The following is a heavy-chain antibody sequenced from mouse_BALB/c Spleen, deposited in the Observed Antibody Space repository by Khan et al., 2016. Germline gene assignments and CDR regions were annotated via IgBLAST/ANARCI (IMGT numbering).Heavy chain of an antibody. CDR2: IAPFNGDT. Sequence: LKQSGPELMKPGASVRISCKASGYSFTAYYIHWVKQSHGKSLEWIGYIAPFNGDTSYHQKFRGKAPLTVDKSSTTAYMHLSSLASEDSAVYYCARGGLNYYAMDYWGLGTSVTVSS. CDR1: GYSFTAYY. D-gene: IGHD3-3*01. CDR3: ARGGLNYYAMDY. V-gene: IGHV1S135*01. J-gene: IGHJ4*01.